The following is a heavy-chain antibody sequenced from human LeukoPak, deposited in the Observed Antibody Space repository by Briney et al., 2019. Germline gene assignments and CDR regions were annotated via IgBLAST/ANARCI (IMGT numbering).Heavy chain of an antibody. J-gene: IGHJ4*02. CDR2: IIPIFGTA. Sequence: ASVNVSCKASGGTFSSYAISWVRQAPGQGLEWMGGIIPIFGTANYAQKFQGRVTITADESTSTAYMELSSLRSEDTAVYYCARDLGGYGGNWGVDYWGQGTLVTVSS. D-gene: IGHD4-23*01. CDR1: GGTFSSYA. V-gene: IGHV1-69*13. CDR3: ARDLGGYGGNWGVDY.